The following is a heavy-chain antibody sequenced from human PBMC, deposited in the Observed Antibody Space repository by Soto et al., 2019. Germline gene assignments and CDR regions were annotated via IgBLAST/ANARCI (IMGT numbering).Heavy chain of an antibody. J-gene: IGHJ5*02. CDR2: ISYDGSNK. CDR3: ARGQLLYSSGWWGNWFDP. V-gene: IGHV3-30-3*01. D-gene: IGHD6-19*01. CDR1: GFTFSSYA. Sequence: QVQLVESGGGVVQPGRSLRLSCAASGFTFSSYAMHWVRQAPGKGLEWVAVISYDGSNKYYADSVKGRFTISRDNSKNTLYLQMNSLRAEDTAVYYCARGQLLYSSGWWGNWFDPWGQGTLVTVSS.